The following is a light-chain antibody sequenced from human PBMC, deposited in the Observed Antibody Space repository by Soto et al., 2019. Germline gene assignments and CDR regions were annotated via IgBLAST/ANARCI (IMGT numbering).Light chain of an antibody. CDR2: AAS. V-gene: IGKV1-39*01. Sequence: DIQMTQSPSSLSASVGDRVTITCRASQSISSYLNWYQQKPGKAPKLLIYAASSLQSGVPSRFSGSGSGTDFTLTITSLPPEDFTTHYCQPSYSTPYTFGQGTKLEIK. CDR3: QPSYSTPYT. CDR1: QSISSY. J-gene: IGKJ2*01.